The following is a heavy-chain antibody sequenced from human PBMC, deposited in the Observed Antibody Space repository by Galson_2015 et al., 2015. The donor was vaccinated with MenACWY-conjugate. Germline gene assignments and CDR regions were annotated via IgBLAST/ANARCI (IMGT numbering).Heavy chain of an antibody. Sequence: SVKVSCKASGYTFTSYGISWVRQAPGQGLEWMGWISAYNGNTNYAQRLQGRVTMTTDTSTSTAYMELRSLRSDATAVYYCASSAYGGYVEGYWGQGTLVTVSS. D-gene: IGHD4-17*01. CDR1: GYTFTSYG. J-gene: IGHJ4*02. CDR3: ASSAYGGYVEGY. CDR2: ISAYNGNT. V-gene: IGHV1-18*01.